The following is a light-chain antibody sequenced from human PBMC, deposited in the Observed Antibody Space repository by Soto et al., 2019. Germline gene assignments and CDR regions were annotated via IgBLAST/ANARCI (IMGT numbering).Light chain of an antibody. CDR1: QSVSSN. Sequence: EIMMTQSRATLSVSPGERSTLSCRASQSVSSNFSWYQQKPGQAPRLLIYGASTRATGIPARFSGSGSGTEFTLTISSLQSEDFAVYYCQQYNNWPPGTFGQGTKVEIK. CDR3: QQYNNWPPGT. CDR2: GAS. V-gene: IGKV3-15*01. J-gene: IGKJ1*01.